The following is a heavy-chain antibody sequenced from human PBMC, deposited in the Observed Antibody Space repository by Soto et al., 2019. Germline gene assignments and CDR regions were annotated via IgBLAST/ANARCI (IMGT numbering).Heavy chain of an antibody. CDR1: GGSISSFY. Sequence: QVQLQESGPGLVKPSETLSLTCSVSGGSISSFYWNWIRQPAGKGLEWIGRIYRNGHTDYNPSLNSRVTMSVDTSKHQFSLQLSSVTAADTARYYCARGPRTSSIGTFDIWGQGTMVTVSP. CDR3: ARGPRTSSIGTFDI. D-gene: IGHD6-6*01. CDR2: IYRNGHT. V-gene: IGHV4-4*07. J-gene: IGHJ3*02.